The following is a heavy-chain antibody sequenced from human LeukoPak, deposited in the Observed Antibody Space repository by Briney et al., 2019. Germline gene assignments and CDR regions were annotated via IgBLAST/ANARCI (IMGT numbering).Heavy chain of an antibody. CDR3: ARGPQYYDSSGYYPW. CDR2: ISGSGGGT. Sequence: GGSLRLSCAASGFTFSTYAMSWVRQAPGKGLEWVSLISGSGGGTYYADSVKGRFTISRDNSKNTLYLQMNSLRAEDTAVYYCARGPQYYDSSGYYPWWGQGTLVTVSS. D-gene: IGHD3-22*01. V-gene: IGHV3-23*01. J-gene: IGHJ4*02. CDR1: GFTFSTYA.